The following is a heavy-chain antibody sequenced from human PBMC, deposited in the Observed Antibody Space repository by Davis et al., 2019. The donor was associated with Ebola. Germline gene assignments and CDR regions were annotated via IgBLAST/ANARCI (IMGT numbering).Heavy chain of an antibody. CDR1: GFTFSSYW. D-gene: IGHD1-26*01. CDR2: ISSGGGAP. Sequence: GESLKISCAASGFTFSSYWMSWVRQAPGKGLEWVSDISSGGGAPYYADSVKGRFTISRDNSKNTLYLQMNSLRAEDTAVYYCAKVGWELHRAYYFFDYWGQGTLVTVSS. CDR3: AKVGWELHRAYYFFDY. V-gene: IGHV3-23*01. J-gene: IGHJ4*02.